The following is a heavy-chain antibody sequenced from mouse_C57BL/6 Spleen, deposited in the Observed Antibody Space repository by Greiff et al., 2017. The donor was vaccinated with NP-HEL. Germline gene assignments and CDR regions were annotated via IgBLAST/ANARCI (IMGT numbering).Heavy chain of an antibody. CDR3: ASGWLRFAY. CDR1: GYTFTDYY. V-gene: IGHV1-26*01. D-gene: IGHD2-3*01. CDR2: INPNNGGT. J-gene: IGHJ3*01. Sequence: VQLQQSGPELVKPGASVKISCKASGYTFTDYYMNWVKQSHGKSLEWIGDINPNNGGTSYNQKFKGKATLTVDKSSSTAYMELRSLTSEDSAVYYCASGWLRFAYWGQGTLVTVSA.